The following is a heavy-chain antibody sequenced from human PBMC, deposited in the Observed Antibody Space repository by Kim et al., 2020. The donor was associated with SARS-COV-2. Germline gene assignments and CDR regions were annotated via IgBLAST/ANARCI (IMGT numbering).Heavy chain of an antibody. D-gene: IGHD3-3*01. CDR2: IYYSGST. V-gene: IGHV4-31*03. CDR1: GGSISSGGYY. Sequence: SETLSLTCTVSGGSISSGGYYWSWIRQHPGKGLEWIGYIYYSGSTYYNPSLKSRVTISVDTSKNQFSLKLSSVTAADTAVYYCARAASITIFGLVNHFDYWGQGTLVTVSS. J-gene: IGHJ4*02. CDR3: ARAASITIFGLVNHFDY.